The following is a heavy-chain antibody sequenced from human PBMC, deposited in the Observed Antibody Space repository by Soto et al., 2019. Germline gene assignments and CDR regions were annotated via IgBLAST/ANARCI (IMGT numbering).Heavy chain of an antibody. V-gene: IGHV1-69*01. Sequence: QVQLVQSGAEVKKPGSSVKVSCKASGGTFSSYAISWVRQAPGQGLEWMGGIIPVCGTANYAQKFQCRVTITADESTSTAYMELSSLRSEDTAVSYCARVHSGYNDWSRFDPWGQGTLVTVSS. CDR1: GGTFSSYA. CDR3: ARVHSGYNDWSRFDP. D-gene: IGHD5-12*01. CDR2: IIPVCGTA. J-gene: IGHJ5*02.